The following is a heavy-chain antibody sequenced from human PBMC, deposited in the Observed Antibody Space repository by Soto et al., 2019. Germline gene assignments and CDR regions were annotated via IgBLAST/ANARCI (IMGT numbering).Heavy chain of an antibody. Sequence: QVQLVESGGGVVQPGRSLRLSCAASGFTFSSYAMHWVRQAPGKGLEWVAVISYDGSNKYYADSVKGRFTISRDNSKNTLYLQMNSLRAEDTAVYYCARDGGRTVTTTERGMDVWGQGTTVTVSS. J-gene: IGHJ6*02. CDR1: GFTFSSYA. V-gene: IGHV3-30-3*01. D-gene: IGHD4-4*01. CDR2: ISYDGSNK. CDR3: ARDGGRTVTTTERGMDV.